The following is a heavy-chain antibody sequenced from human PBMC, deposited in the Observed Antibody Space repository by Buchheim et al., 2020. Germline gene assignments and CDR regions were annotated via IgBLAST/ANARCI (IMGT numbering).Heavy chain of an antibody. Sequence: EVQLVESGGGLVQPGGSLRLSCAASGFTFSSYWMSWDRQAPGKGLEWVANIKQDGSEKYYVDSVKGRFTISRDNAKNSLYLQMNSLRAEDTAVYYCARAKNYYYDSSGYYYDYYYYMDVWGKGTT. CDR2: IKQDGSEK. CDR1: GFTFSSYW. D-gene: IGHD3-22*01. V-gene: IGHV3-7*01. J-gene: IGHJ6*03. CDR3: ARAKNYYYDSSGYYYDYYYYMDV.